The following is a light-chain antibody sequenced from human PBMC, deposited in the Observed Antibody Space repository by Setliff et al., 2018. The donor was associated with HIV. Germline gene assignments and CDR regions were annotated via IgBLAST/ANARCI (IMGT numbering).Light chain of an antibody. CDR2: YDS. CDR1: NIGSKS. V-gene: IGLV3-21*04. CDR3: QVWDSGNDHVV. J-gene: IGLJ3*02. Sequence: SYELTQPPSVSVAPGNTARITCGANNIGSKSVHWYQQKPGQAPVLVIYYDSDRPSGIPERFSGSNSENTVTLTITRVEAGDEGDYYCQVWDSGNDHVVFGGGTKVTVL.